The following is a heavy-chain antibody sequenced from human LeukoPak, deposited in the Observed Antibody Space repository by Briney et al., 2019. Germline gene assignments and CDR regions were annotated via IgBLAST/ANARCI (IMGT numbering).Heavy chain of an antibody. CDR2: IYYSGST. CDR1: GGSISSSSYY. Sequence: SETLSLTCTVSGGSISSSSYYWGWIRQPPGKGLEWIGSIYYSGSTYYNPSLKSRVTISVDTSKNQFSLRLSSVTAADTAVYYCARRRPYYYYMDVWGKGTTVTISS. CDR3: ARRRPYYYYMDV. V-gene: IGHV4-39*07. J-gene: IGHJ6*03.